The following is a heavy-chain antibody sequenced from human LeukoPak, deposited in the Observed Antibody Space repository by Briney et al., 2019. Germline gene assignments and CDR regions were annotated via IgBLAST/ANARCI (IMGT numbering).Heavy chain of an antibody. CDR1: GFTFSSYG. J-gene: IGHJ4*02. CDR3: ARFSRRGYSGYDPID. D-gene: IGHD5-12*01. V-gene: IGHV3-30*19. CDR2: ISYDGSNK. Sequence: GRSLRLSCAASGFTFSSYGMHWVRQAPGKGLEWVAVISYDGSNKYYADSVKGRFTISRDNSKNTLYLQMNSLRAEDTAVYYCARFSRRGYSGYDPIDWGQGTLVTVSS.